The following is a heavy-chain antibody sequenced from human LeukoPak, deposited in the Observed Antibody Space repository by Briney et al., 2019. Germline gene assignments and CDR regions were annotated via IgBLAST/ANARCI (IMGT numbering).Heavy chain of an antibody. CDR1: GFTFSGSA. D-gene: IGHD1-26*01. Sequence: PGASLRLSCAASGFTFSGSAIHWVRESSGKGLEWVGHIDKKDNFYATTSTASVTFRFTISRDDSKNTAYLQMNSLKTEDTALYYCTRDSGTYNWLDPWGQGTLVTVSS. V-gene: IGHV3-73*01. CDR3: TRDSGTYNWLDP. CDR2: IDKKDNFYAT. J-gene: IGHJ5*02.